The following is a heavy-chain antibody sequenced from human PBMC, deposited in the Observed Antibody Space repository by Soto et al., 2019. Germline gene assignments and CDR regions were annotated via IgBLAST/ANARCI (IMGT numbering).Heavy chain of an antibody. CDR3: AKDSLVDGIGYYYYYGMDV. CDR1: GFTFSSYA. V-gene: IGHV3-23*01. J-gene: IGHJ6*02. D-gene: IGHD6-6*01. Sequence: PGGSLRLSCAASGFTFSSYAMSWVRQAPGKGLEWVSAISGSGGSTYYADSVKGRFTISRDNSKNTLYLQMNSLRAEDTAVYYCAKDSLVDGIGYYYYYGMDVWGQGTTVTVSS. CDR2: ISGSGGST.